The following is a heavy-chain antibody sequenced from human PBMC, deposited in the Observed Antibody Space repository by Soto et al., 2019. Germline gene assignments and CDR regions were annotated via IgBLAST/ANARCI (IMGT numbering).Heavy chain of an antibody. CDR3: ARAESSGWDSYYYGMDV. J-gene: IGHJ6*02. Sequence: QVQLVQSGAEVKKPGSSVKVSCKASGGPLSSYAISWVRQAPGLGLEWMGRIIPVVGTAIYAQKFQGRVTITADKSTSTAYMELSSLRSADTAVYYCARAESSGWDSYYYGMDVWGQGTTVTVSS. CDR2: IIPVVGTA. V-gene: IGHV1-69*08. CDR1: GGPLSSYA. D-gene: IGHD6-19*01.